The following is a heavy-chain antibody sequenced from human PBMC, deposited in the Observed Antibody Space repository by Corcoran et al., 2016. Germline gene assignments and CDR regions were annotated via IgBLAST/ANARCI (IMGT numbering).Heavy chain of an antibody. CDR1: GGSISSSSHY. CDR3: ARDRGRSYTYYYYGIDV. V-gene: IGHV4-39*07. Sequence: QLQLQESGPGLVKPSETLSLTCTVSGGSISSSSHYWGWIRQPPGKGLEWIGSIYYSGSTYYNPSLKSRVTISVDTSKNQFSLKLSSVTAADTAVYYCARDRGRSYTYYYYGIDVWGQGTTVTVSS. J-gene: IGHJ6*02. CDR2: IYYSGST. D-gene: IGHD2-2*02.